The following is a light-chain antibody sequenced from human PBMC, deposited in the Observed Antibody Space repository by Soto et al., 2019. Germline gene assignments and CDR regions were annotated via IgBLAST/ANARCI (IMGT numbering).Light chain of an antibody. CDR3: SSYVSYSTFVV. CDR1: SSDVGGYDS. V-gene: IGLV2-14*01. Sequence: QSVLTQPASVSGSPGQSITISCTGTSSDVGGYDSVSWYQQHPGKAPKLIIYGVNYRPSGVSDRFSGSKSGNTASLTISGLQAEDEADYYCSSYVSYSTFVVFGGGTQLTVL. CDR2: GVN. J-gene: IGLJ2*01.